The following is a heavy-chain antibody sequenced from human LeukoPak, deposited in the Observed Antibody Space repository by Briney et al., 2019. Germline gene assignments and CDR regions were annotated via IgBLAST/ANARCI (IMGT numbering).Heavy chain of an antibody. CDR3: ARPSVLRFLEWLYADNWFDP. CDR1: GFTFSSYG. J-gene: IGHJ5*02. D-gene: IGHD3-3*01. Sequence: PGGSLRLSCAASGFTFSSYGMSWVRQAPGKGLEWVSAISGSGGSTYYADSVKGRFTISRDNSKNTLYLQMNSLRAEDTAVYYCARPSVLRFLEWLYADNWFDPWGQGTLVTVSS. CDR2: ISGSGGST. V-gene: IGHV3-23*01.